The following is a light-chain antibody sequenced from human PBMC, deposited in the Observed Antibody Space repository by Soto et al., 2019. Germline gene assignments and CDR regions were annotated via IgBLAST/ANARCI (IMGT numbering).Light chain of an antibody. CDR2: GAS. CDR1: QSVSSSY. J-gene: IGKJ1*01. CDR3: QQYGSLVK. Sequence: EIVLTQSPGTLSLSPGERATLSCRASQSVSSSYLAWYQQKPGQAPRLLIDGASSRATGIPDRFSGSGFGTDFTLTISRLEPEDFAVYYCQQYGSLVKFGQGTKGEMK. V-gene: IGKV3-20*01.